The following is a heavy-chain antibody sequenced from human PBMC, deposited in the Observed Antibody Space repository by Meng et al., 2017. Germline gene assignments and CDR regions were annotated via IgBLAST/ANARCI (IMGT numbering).Heavy chain of an antibody. CDR2: INPKSGDT. CDR1: GYNFPDYY. Sequence: VHSGADVHKPGAAVKVSCNPSGYNFPDYYIHWVRRAPGQGLEWMGRINPKSGDTHHAQKFQARVTMTGDTSISTAYMELSGLRSDDTAMYYCARDEDISAAGKLFGDYWGQGTLVTVSS. CDR3: ARDEDISAAGKLFGDY. V-gene: IGHV1-2*06. D-gene: IGHD6-25*01. J-gene: IGHJ4*02.